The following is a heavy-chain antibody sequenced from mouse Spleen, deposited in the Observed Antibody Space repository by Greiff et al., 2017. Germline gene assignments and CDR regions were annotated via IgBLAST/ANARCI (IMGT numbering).Heavy chain of an antibody. Sequence: EVKVEESGGGLVQPGGSLKLSCAASGFDFSRYWMSWVRQAPGKGLEWIGEINPDSSTINYTPSLKDKFIISRDNAKNTLYLQMSKVRSEDTALYYCARRITWGYFDYWGQGTTLTVSS. V-gene: IGHV4-1*02. CDR3: ARRITWGYFDY. CDR1: GFDFSRYW. J-gene: IGHJ2*01. CDR2: INPDSSTI. D-gene: IGHD1-1*01.